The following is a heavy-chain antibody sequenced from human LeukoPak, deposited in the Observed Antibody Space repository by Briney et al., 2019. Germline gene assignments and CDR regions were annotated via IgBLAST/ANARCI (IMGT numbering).Heavy chain of an antibody. CDR1: GFTFSSYA. CDR3: AKDHRLSRYFDWLPVAFDI. D-gene: IGHD3-9*01. J-gene: IGHJ3*02. Sequence: GGSLRLSCAASGFTFSSYAMSWVRQAPGKGLEWVSAISGSGGSTYYADSVKGRFTISRDNSKNTLYLQMNSLRAEDTAVYYCAKDHRLSRYFDWLPVAFDIWGQGTMVTVSS. CDR2: ISGSGGST. V-gene: IGHV3-23*01.